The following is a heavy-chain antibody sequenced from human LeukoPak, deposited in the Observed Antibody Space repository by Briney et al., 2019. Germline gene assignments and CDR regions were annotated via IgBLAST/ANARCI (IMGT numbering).Heavy chain of an antibody. Sequence: SETLSLTCTVSGGSISSYYWSWIRQPPGKGLEWIGYIYYSGSTNYNPSLKSRVTISVDTSKNQFSLKLSSVTAAYTAVYYCARGGGDGWGYNWFDPWGQGTLVTVSS. V-gene: IGHV4-59*01. CDR2: IYYSGST. CDR1: GGSISSYY. J-gene: IGHJ5*02. D-gene: IGHD2-21*02. CDR3: ARGGGDGWGYNWFDP.